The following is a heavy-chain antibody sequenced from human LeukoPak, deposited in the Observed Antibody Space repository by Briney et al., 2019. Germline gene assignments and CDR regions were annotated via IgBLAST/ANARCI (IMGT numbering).Heavy chain of an antibody. D-gene: IGHD2-8*01. CDR1: GGTFSSYA. Sequence: SVKVSCKASGGTFSSYAISWVRQAPGQGLEWMGRIIPILGIANYAQKFQGRVRITADKSTSTAYMELSSLRSEDTAVYYCARDNGMAPQGGTDAFDIWGQGTMVTVSS. J-gene: IGHJ3*02. V-gene: IGHV1-69*04. CDR2: IIPILGIA. CDR3: ARDNGMAPQGGTDAFDI.